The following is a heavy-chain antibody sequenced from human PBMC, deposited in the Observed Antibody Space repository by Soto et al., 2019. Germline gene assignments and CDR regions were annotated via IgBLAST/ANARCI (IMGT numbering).Heavy chain of an antibody. CDR1: GYNFNQYY. D-gene: IGHD4-17*01. CDR3: ARSPDDSDVPRLDH. J-gene: IGHJ4*02. Sequence: QVPLVQSGPEVRKPGASVRLSCATSGYNFNQYYIHWVRQAPGQGLEWMGIINLRGGTTEYAHKFRARVTVTGDASTGTAYMEMSRLRSEDTAVYFCARSPDDSDVPRLDHWGQESLSTVSS. V-gene: IGHV1-46*02. CDR2: INLRGGTT.